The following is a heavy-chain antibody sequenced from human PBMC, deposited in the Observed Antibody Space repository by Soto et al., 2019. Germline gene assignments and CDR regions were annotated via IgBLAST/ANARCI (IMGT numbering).Heavy chain of an antibody. CDR3: AKDKGDGISYGMDV. J-gene: IGHJ6*02. CDR1: GFTFSSYG. CDR2: ISYDGSNK. Sequence: GGSLRLSCAASGFTFSSYGMHWVRQAPGKGLEWVAVISYDGSNKYYADSVKGRFTISRDNSKNTLYLQMNSLRAEDTAVYYCAKDKGDGISYGMDVWGQGTTVTVSS. V-gene: IGHV3-30*18. D-gene: IGHD2-21*02.